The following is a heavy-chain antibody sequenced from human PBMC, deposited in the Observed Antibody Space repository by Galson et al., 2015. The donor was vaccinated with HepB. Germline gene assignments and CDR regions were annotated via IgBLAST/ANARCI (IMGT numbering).Heavy chain of an antibody. CDR1: GGSFSGYY. Sequence: ETLSLTCAVYGGSFSGYYWSWIRQPPGKGLEWIGEINHSGSTNYNPSLKSRVTISVDTSKNQFSLKLSSVTAADTAVYYCARGQYCSSTSCYKRTFDYWGQGTLVTVSS. CDR3: ARGQYCSSTSCYKRTFDY. CDR2: INHSGST. J-gene: IGHJ4*02. D-gene: IGHD2-2*02. V-gene: IGHV4-34*01.